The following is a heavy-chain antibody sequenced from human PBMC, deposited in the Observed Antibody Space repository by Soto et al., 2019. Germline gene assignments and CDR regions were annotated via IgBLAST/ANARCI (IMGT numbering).Heavy chain of an antibody. CDR3: ARGPPESAGV. Sequence: QAQLVQSGAEVKKPGASVKVCCKASGYTFTSSDINWVRQATGQGLEWMGWMNPNSGDTGYAQKFQGRVTLTRNTSISTAYVELSSLRSEDTAVYYCARGPPESAGVWGQGTLVTVSS. CDR2: MNPNSGDT. V-gene: IGHV1-8*02. D-gene: IGHD3-10*01. J-gene: IGHJ4*02. CDR1: GYTFTSSD.